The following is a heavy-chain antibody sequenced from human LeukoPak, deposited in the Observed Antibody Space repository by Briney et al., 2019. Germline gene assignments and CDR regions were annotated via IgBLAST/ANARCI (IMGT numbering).Heavy chain of an antibody. V-gene: IGHV3-11*04. CDR1: GFTFSDYY. CDR2: ISSSGSTI. D-gene: IGHD6-13*01. Sequence: GGSLRLSCAASGFTFSDYYMSWFRQAPGKGLEWVSYISSSGSTIYYADSVKGRFTISRDNAKNSLYLQMNSLRAEDTAVYYCARDRESSSWPYYYYYYYMDVWGKGTTVTVSS. CDR3: ARDRESSSWPYYYYYYYMDV. J-gene: IGHJ6*03.